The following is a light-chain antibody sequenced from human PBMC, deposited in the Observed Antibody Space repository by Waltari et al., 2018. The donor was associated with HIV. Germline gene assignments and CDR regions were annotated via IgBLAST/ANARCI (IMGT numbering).Light chain of an antibody. Sequence: QSALTQPASVSGSPGQSIPISCTGSSRDVGAYNFVSWYQQHPGKAPKVLIHEVSNRPSGVSNRFSASKSGNTASLTISGLQAEDEADYYCSSYTGDNSVLFGGGTKLSVV. CDR2: EVS. CDR1: SRDVGAYNF. V-gene: IGLV2-14*01. J-gene: IGLJ3*02. CDR3: SSYTGDNSVL.